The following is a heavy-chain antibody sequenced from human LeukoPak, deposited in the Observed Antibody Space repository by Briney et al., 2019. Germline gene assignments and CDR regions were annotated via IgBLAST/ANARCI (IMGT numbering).Heavy chain of an antibody. J-gene: IGHJ3*02. CDR3: ANGLWGVMVRGVNNAFDI. D-gene: IGHD3-10*01. V-gene: IGHV3-30*02. CDR1: GFTFSSYG. CDR2: IRYDGSNK. Sequence: PGGSLRLSCAASGFTFSSYGMHWVRQAPGKGLDWVAFIRYDGSNKYYADSVKGRFTISRDNSKNTLYLQMNSLRAEDTAVYYCANGLWGVMVRGVNNAFDIWGQGTMVTVSS.